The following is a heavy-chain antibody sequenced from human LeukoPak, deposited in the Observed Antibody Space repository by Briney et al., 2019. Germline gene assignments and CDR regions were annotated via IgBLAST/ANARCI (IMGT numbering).Heavy chain of an antibody. CDR3: AREVDIVGATEDFFDY. V-gene: IGHV1-46*01. J-gene: IGHJ4*02. Sequence: GASVKVSCKASGYTFTSYYMHWVRQAPGQGLEWMGIINPSGGSTSYAQKFQGRVTMTRDTSISTAYMELSRLRSDDTAVYYCAREVDIVGATEDFFDYWGQGTLVTVSS. CDR1: GYTFTSYY. CDR2: INPSGGST. D-gene: IGHD1-26*01.